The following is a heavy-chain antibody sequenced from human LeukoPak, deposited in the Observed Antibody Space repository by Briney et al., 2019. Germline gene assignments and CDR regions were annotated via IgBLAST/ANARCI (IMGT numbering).Heavy chain of an antibody. D-gene: IGHD2-15*01. V-gene: IGHV1-18*01. CDR1: GYTFTSCG. J-gene: IGHJ5*02. Sequence: ASVTVSCKASGYTFTSCGISWVRQAPGQGLEGMGWISAYNGNTNYAATLQGRFTMTTDTSTSTAYMELRSLRSDDTAVYYCARYENHCSGGSCYLRFDPWGQGTPVTVSS. CDR2: ISAYNGNT. CDR3: ARYENHCSGGSCYLRFDP.